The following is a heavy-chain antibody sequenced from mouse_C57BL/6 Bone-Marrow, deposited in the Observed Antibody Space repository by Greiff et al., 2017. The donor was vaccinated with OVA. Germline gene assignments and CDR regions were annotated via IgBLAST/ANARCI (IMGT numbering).Heavy chain of an antibody. V-gene: IGHV5-17*01. J-gene: IGHJ1*03. Sequence: EVKLVESGGGLVKPGGSLKLSCAASGFTFSDYGMHWVRQAPEKGLEWVAYISSGSSTIYYADTVKGRFTIPSDNAKNTLFLQMTSLRSEDTAMYYCARKYYWYFDVWGTGTTVTVSS. CDR3: ARKYYWYFDV. CDR2: ISSGSSTI. CDR1: GFTFSDYG.